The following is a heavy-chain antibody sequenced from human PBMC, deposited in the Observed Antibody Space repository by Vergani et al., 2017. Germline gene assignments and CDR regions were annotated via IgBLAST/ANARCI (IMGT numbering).Heavy chain of an antibody. CDR3: ARQFWGGGGYRFDH. D-gene: IGHD5-18*01. Sequence: QVQLRQWGAGLVKPSETLSLTCGIYGDSLRGHYWSWIRQSPGKGLEWIGSIYHSGSTYYNPSLKSRVTISVDTSKNQFSLKLSSVTAADTAVYYCARQFWGGGGYRFDHWGQGTLVTVSS. CDR1: GDSLRGHY. V-gene: IGHV4-34*02. J-gene: IGHJ4*02. CDR2: IYHSGST.